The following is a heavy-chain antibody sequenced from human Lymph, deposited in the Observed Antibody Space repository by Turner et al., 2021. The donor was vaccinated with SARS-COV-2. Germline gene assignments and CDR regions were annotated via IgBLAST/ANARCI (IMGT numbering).Heavy chain of an antibody. D-gene: IGHD3-3*01. CDR2: NNPNSGGT. V-gene: IGHV1-2*02. CDR1: GYTFPGYY. Sequence: QVQLVQSGAGGKKPGASVKVSCKASGYTFPGYYMHWVRQAPGQGLEWMGWNNPNSGGTNYAQKFQGRVTMTRDTTISTAYMELSRLRSDDTAVYYCARDVERYNDFWSGYSGGYGLDVWGQGTTVTVSS. CDR3: ARDVERYNDFWSGYSGGYGLDV. J-gene: IGHJ6*02.